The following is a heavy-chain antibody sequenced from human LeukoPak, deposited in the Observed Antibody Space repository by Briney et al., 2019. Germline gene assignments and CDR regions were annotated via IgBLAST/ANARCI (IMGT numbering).Heavy chain of an antibody. D-gene: IGHD2-21*01. Sequence: GGSLRLSCATSGFTFSSYAMTWVRQAPGEGLEWVSSISSSGGTTWYADSVKGRFTISRDKSKNTLYLQMNSLRAEDTAVYYCAKVILDYWGQGTLVTVSS. CDR3: AKVILDY. J-gene: IGHJ4*02. V-gene: IGHV3-23*01. CDR1: GFTFSSYA. CDR2: ISSSGGTT.